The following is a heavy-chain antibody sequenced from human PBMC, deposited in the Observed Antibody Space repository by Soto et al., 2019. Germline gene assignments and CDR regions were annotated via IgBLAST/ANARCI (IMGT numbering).Heavy chain of an antibody. V-gene: IGHV3-11*06. D-gene: IGHD3-10*01. CDR2: ISGSSGYT. CDR3: GSDRGGYGPPDV. J-gene: IGHJ6*02. CDR1: GFSFSDSY. Sequence: QVQLVESGGGLVKPGGSLRLSCAASGFSFSDSYMSWVRQAPGKGLEWVAYISGSSGYTGYADSVKGRFTISRDNAKNSLYLQMNSLRVEDTAVYFCGSDRGGYGPPDVWGQGTTVTVSS.